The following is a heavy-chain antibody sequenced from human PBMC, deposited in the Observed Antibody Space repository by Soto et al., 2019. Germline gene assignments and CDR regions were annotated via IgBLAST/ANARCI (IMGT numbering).Heavy chain of an antibody. CDR3: ARDPWGVRAFDI. CDR2: IYYSGST. CDR1: GGSVSSGSYY. J-gene: IGHJ3*02. Sequence: SETLSLTCTVSGGSVSSGSYYWSRIRQPPGKGLEWIGYIYYSGSTNYNPSLKSRVTISVDTSKNQFSLKLSSVTAADTAVYYCARDPWGVRAFDIWGQGTMVTVSS. D-gene: IGHD3-10*01. V-gene: IGHV4-61*01.